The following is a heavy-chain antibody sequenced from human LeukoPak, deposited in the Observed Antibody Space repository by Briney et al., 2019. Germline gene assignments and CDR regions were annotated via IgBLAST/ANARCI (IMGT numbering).Heavy chain of an antibody. CDR3: ARGTLKAAATDFDY. J-gene: IGHJ4*02. V-gene: IGHV3-20*04. Sequence: GGSLRLSCAASGFTFDDYGMSWVRQAPGKGLEWVSGINWNGGSTGYANSVKGRFTISRDNAKNSLYLQMNSLRAEDTALYYCARGTLKAAATDFDYWGQGTLVTVSS. D-gene: IGHD6-13*01. CDR1: GFTFDDYG. CDR2: INWNGGST.